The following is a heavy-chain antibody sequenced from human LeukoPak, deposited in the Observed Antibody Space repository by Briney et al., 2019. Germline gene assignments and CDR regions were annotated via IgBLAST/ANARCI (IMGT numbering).Heavy chain of an antibody. CDR3: ARHAYYPDSSGSEGGY. J-gene: IGHJ4*02. CDR1: GGSISSGDYY. V-gene: IGHV4-30-4*01. Sequence: IPSETLSLTCTVSGGSISSGDYYWSWIRQPPGKGLEWIGYIYYSGSTYYNPSLKSRVTISVDTSKNQFSLKLSSVTAADTAVYYCARHAYYPDSSGSEGGYWGQGTLVTVSS. D-gene: IGHD3-22*01. CDR2: IYYSGST.